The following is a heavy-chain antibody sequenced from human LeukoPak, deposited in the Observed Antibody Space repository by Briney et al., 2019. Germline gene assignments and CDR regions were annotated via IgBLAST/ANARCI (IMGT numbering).Heavy chain of an antibody. J-gene: IGHJ4*02. D-gene: IGHD3-22*01. V-gene: IGHV4-34*01. CDR3: ARARGYFANYFDS. CDR1: GGSISSYY. CDR2: INHRGST. Sequence: SETLSLTCTVSGGSISSYYWSWIRQPPGKGLEWIGEINHRGSTNYNPPLKSRVIVSVDMSKNQFSLNLTSVTAADTAVYYCARARGYFANYFDSWGQGTLVTVS.